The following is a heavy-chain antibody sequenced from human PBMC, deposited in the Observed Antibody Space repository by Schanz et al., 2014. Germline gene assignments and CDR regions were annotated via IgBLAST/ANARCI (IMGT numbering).Heavy chain of an antibody. V-gene: IGHV4-4*02. CDR1: GASVSSDNW. J-gene: IGHJ4*02. Sequence: QVQLEESGAGLVKPSGTLSLTCAVSGASVSSDNWWNWVRQPPGKGLEWIGEIYDSGNTNYNPSLRGGVTMAVADSKTQFSLQLPSVTAANTAVYYCARGGQGFGEPHQRLFEYWGPGTLVTVSS. D-gene: IGHD3-10*01. CDR2: IYDSGNT. CDR3: ARGGQGFGEPHQRLFEY.